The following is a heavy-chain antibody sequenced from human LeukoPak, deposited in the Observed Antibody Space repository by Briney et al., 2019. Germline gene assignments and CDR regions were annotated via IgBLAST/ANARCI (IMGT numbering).Heavy chain of an antibody. CDR3: ARYDFILISYFDL. CDR2: IYSDGST. D-gene: IGHD3-3*01. V-gene: IGHV3-53*01. Sequence: PTGGSLRLSCAASGFTVSTNYMSWVRQAPGKKLEWVSDIYSDGSTFYADSVKGRFTISRDNSKNTLYLQMNSLRAEGTAVYHCARYDFILISYFDLWGRGTLVTVSS. J-gene: IGHJ2*01. CDR1: GFTVSTNY.